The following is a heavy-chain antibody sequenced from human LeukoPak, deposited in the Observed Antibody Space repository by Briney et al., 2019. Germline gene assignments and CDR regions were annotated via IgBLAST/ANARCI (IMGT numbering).Heavy chain of an antibody. D-gene: IGHD3-9*01. CDR2: IKQDGGEK. CDR3: ARGGTYYDILTGYYTAWYFDY. V-gene: IGHV3-7*04. J-gene: IGHJ4*02. CDR1: GFTFSSYW. Sequence: GGSLRLSCAASGFTFSSYWMSWVRQAPGKGLEWVANIKQDGGEKYYVDSVTGRFTISRDNAKNSLYLQMNSLRDEDTAVYYCARGGTYYDILTGYYTAWYFDYWGQGTLVTVSS.